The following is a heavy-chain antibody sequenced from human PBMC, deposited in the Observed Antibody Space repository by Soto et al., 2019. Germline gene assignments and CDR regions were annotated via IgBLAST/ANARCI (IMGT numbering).Heavy chain of an antibody. CDR1: GGSISSGGYS. CDR3: ASISSRYCSGGTCYRPIDY. V-gene: IGHV4-30-2*01. Sequence: QLQLQESGSGLVKPSQTLSLTCAVSGGSISSGGYSWSWIRQPPGKGLEWIGYIYHSGTYYNPSHKSRVTISVDRSKNQFSLKLSAVPAADTAVYYCASISSRYCSGGTCYRPIDYWGQGTLVTVSS. J-gene: IGHJ4*02. D-gene: IGHD2-15*01. CDR2: IYHSGT.